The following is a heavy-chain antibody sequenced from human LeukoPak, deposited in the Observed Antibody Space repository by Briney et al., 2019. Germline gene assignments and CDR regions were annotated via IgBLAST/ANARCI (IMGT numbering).Heavy chain of an antibody. J-gene: IGHJ6*03. D-gene: IGHD2-2*01. CDR1: GYTFTGYY. CDR3: ARDRWDIVVVPAATLPNYYYYYMDV. V-gene: IGHV1-2*02. Sequence: ASVKVSCKASGYTFTGYYMHWVRQAPGQGLEWMGWINPNSGGTNYAQKFQGRVTMTRDTSISTAYMELSRLRSDDTAVYYCARDRWDIVVVPAATLPNYYYYYMDVWGKGTTVTVSS. CDR2: INPNSGGT.